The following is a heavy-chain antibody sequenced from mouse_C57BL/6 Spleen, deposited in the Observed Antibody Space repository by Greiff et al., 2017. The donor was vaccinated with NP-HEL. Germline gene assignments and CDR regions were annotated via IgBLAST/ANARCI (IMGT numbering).Heavy chain of an antibody. CDR2: IYPRDGST. D-gene: IGHD2-2*01. J-gene: IGHJ1*03. CDR1: GYTFTDHT. CDR3: ARGGYGYDVGYWYFDV. Sequence: VQLQQSDAELVKPGASVKISCKVSGYTFTDHTIHWMKQRPEQGLEWIGYIYPRDGSTKYNEQFKGTATLTADKSSSTAYMQLNSLTSEDSAVYFCARGGYGYDVGYWYFDVWGTGTTVTVSS. V-gene: IGHV1-78*01.